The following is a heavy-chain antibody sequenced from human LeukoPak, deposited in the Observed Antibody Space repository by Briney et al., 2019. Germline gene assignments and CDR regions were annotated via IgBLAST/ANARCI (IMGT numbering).Heavy chain of an antibody. D-gene: IGHD2-8*01. CDR1: GGSMSGYY. CDR2: ISSSGIT. CDR3: ARLPNGPFDI. Sequence: PSETLSLTCTVSGGSMSGYYWAWIRQPPGGGLEWIAYISSSGITTSNPSLKSQVTMSVDTSMNQFSLKMSSVTATDTAVYYCARLPNGPFDIWGQGTMVTVSS. V-gene: IGHV4-4*09. J-gene: IGHJ3*02.